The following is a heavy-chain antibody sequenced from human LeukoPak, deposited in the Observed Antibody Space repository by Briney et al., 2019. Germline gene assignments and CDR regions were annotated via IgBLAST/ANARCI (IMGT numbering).Heavy chain of an antibody. CDR2: IKTKTDGGTT. V-gene: IGHV3-15*01. CDR1: GFSLSKVW. D-gene: IGHD4-17*01. J-gene: IGHJ4*02. Sequence: GGSLRLSCTASGFSLSKVWMSWVRQPPGQGLEWVGHIKTKTDGGTTEYVAPVRGRFTISRDDSGDTLYLQMNSLKIEDTAVYHCTTVDYGDLTPAASSDYWGQGTLVTVSS. CDR3: TTVDYGDLTPAASSDY.